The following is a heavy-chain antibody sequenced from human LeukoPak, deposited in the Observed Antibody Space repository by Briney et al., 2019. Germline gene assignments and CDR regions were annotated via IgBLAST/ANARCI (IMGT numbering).Heavy chain of an antibody. J-gene: IGHJ4*02. CDR1: GGSISTYY. CDR3: ARYIWGSYPTFEDY. V-gene: IGHV4-59*01. Sequence: PSETLSLTCTVSGGSISTYYWSWIRQPPGKGREWIGYISYSGSTNYNPSLKSRVTISVDTSKNQFSLKLNSVTAADTAVYYCARYIWGSYPTFEDYWGQGSLVTVSS. CDR2: ISYSGST. D-gene: IGHD3-16*02.